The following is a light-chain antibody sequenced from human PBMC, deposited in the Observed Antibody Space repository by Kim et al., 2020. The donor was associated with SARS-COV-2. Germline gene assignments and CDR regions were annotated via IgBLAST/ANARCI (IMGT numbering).Light chain of an antibody. CDR1: QVLVDTDVNSY. J-gene: IGKJ2*03. Sequence: QPASISCRSSQVLVDTDVNSYLNWFQLRPGQSPRRLIYKVSNLDSVVPDIFSGSGSGTDFTLKISRVEAEDIAIYYCMQSTHWPRSFGQGTKLEIK. V-gene: IGKV2-30*01. CDR3: MQSTHWPRS. CDR2: KVS.